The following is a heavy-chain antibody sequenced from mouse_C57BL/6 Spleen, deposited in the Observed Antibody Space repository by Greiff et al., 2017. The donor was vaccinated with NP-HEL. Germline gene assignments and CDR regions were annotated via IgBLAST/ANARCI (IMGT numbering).Heavy chain of an antibody. CDR3: ARRDSSGYDAMDY. CDR2: ISNLAYSI. D-gene: IGHD3-2*02. V-gene: IGHV5-15*04. CDR1: GFTFSDYG. Sequence: EVKLMESGGGLVQPGGSLKLSCAASGFTFSDYGMAWVRQAPRKGPEWVAFISNLAYSIYYADTVTGRFTISRENAKNTLYLEMSSLRSEDTAMYYCARRDSSGYDAMDYWGQGTSVTVSS. J-gene: IGHJ4*01.